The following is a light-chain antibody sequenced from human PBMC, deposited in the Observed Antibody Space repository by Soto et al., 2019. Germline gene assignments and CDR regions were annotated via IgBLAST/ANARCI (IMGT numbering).Light chain of an antibody. J-gene: IGLJ1*01. CDR2: EAR. V-gene: IGLV2-14*01. CDR1: SSDIGGYGY. Sequence: QSALTQPASVSGSPGQSITISCTGTSSDIGGYGYVSWYQQRPGKAPKLMIYEARYRPSGVSNRFSGSKSGNTASLTISGLQAEDEADYYCCSYTRTSNHYFFGSGTKVTVL. CDR3: CSYTRTSNHYF.